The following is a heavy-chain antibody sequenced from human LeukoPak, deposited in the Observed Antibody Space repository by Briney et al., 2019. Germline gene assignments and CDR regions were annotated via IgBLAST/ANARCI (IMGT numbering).Heavy chain of an antibody. CDR3: ARWHDIDYYFDY. CDR1: GGSISSSSYY. CDR2: IYYSGST. Sequence: PSETLSLTCTVSGGSISSSSYYWGWIRQPPGKGLEWIGSIYYSGSTYYNPSLKSRVTISVDTSKNQFSLKLSSVTAADTAVYYCARWHDIDYYFDYWGQGTLVTVSS. V-gene: IGHV4-39*01. D-gene: IGHD1-1*01. J-gene: IGHJ4*02.